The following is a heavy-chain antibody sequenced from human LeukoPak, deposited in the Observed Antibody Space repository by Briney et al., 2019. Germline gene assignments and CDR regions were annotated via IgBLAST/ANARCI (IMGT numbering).Heavy chain of an antibody. CDR3: ARANYYYGMDV. CDR1: GGSISSGGYS. Sequence: PSETLSLTCAVSGGSISSGGYSWSWIRQPPGKGLEWIGYIYYSGSTYYNPSLKSRVIISVDTSKNQFSLNLSSVTAADTAVYYCARANYYYGMDVWGQGTTVTVSS. J-gene: IGHJ6*02. CDR2: IYYSGST. V-gene: IGHV4-30-4*08.